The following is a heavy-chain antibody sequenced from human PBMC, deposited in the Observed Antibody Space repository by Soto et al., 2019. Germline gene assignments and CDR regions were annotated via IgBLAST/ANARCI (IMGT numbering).Heavy chain of an antibody. J-gene: IGHJ6*02. CDR2: MYNTGST. D-gene: IGHD2-21*02. V-gene: IGHV4-59*01. CDR3: ARDLWGYCGTDCYPLDV. CDR1: GGSISSYY. Sequence: SETLSLTCTASGGSISSYYWSWIRQPPGKGLEWIGCMYNTGSTVYNPSLKSRVTISVDTSKNQFSLKLNAVTAADTAVYYCARDLWGYCGTDCYPLDVWGQGTTVTVSS.